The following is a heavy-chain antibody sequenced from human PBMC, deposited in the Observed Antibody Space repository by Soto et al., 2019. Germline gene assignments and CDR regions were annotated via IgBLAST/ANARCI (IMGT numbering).Heavy chain of an antibody. CDR3: ARHTRAYGSWYLDDYYYYYMDV. D-gene: IGHD6-13*01. Sequence: SETLSLTCTVSGGSISSYYWSWIRQPPGKGLEWIGYIYYSGSTNYNPSLKSRVTISVDTSKNQFSLKLSSVTAADTAVYYCARHTRAYGSWYLDDYYYYYMDVWGKGTTVTVSS. CDR2: IYYSGST. J-gene: IGHJ6*03. CDR1: GGSISSYY. V-gene: IGHV4-59*08.